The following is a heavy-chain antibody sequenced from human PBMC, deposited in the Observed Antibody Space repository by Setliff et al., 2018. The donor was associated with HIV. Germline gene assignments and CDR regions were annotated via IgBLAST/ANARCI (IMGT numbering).Heavy chain of an antibody. V-gene: IGHV1-46*01. CDR3: AKEGATITGVPFDY. J-gene: IGHJ4*02. D-gene: IGHD5-12*01. Sequence: GASVKVSCKASGYTFTSYYMHWVRQAPGQGLEWMGIINPSGDTTRYAQKFQGRVTMTRDTSTSTVYMELSSLRSGDTAVYYCAKEGATITGVPFDYWGQGTLVTVSS. CDR2: INPSGDTT. CDR1: GYTFTSYY.